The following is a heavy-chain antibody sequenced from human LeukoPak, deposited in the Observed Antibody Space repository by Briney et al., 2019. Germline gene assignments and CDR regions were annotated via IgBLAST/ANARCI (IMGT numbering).Heavy chain of an antibody. V-gene: IGHV1-2*06. CDR2: INPNSGGT. J-gene: IGHJ1*01. Sequence: EASVKVSCKASGYTFTAYYMHWVRQAPGQGLEWMGRINPNSGGTNFAQNFQGRVTMTRDTSISTAYMELSRLRSDDTAVYYCIAVFGTMDLHHWGQGTLVTVSS. CDR3: IAVFGTMDLHH. CDR1: GYTFTAYY. D-gene: IGHD6-19*01.